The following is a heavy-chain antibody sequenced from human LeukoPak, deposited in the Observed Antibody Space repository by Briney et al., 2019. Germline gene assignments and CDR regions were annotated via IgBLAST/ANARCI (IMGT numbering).Heavy chain of an antibody. Sequence: SETLSLTCTVSGGSISSYYWSWIRQPPGKGLEWIGYIYYSGTTNYNPSLKSRVTILVDTSKNQFSLNLSSVTAADTAVYYCARRGIAAAGYDYWGQGALVTVSS. V-gene: IGHV4-59*08. CDR1: GGSISSYY. D-gene: IGHD6-13*01. CDR3: ARRGIAAAGYDY. CDR2: IYYSGTT. J-gene: IGHJ4*02.